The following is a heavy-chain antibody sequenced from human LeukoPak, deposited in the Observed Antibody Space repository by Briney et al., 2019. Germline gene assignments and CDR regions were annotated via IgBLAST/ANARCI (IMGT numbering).Heavy chain of an antibody. CDR1: GFTFSSYA. CDR2: ISYDGSNK. Sequence: PGGSLRLSCAASGFTFSSYAMHWVRQAPGKGLEWVAVISYDGSNKYYADSVKGRFTISRDNSKNTLYLQMNSLRAEDTAVYYCARDGGGYDSSGPRFDYWGQGTLVTVSS. J-gene: IGHJ4*02. D-gene: IGHD3-22*01. V-gene: IGHV3-30-3*01. CDR3: ARDGGGYDSSGPRFDY.